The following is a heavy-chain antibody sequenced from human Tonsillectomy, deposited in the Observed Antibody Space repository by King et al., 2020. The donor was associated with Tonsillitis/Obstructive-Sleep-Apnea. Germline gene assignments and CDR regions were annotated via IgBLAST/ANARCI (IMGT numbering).Heavy chain of an antibody. CDR2: INPNNGGT. V-gene: IGHV1-2*02. Sequence: VQLVESGAEVKKPGASVKVSCKASGYTFTDYYMHWVRQAPGQGLEWMGWINPNNGGTNYAQKFQGRVTMTRDTSISTAYMELSRLTSDDTAVYFCARDGGMTTAPGGAYYYYMDVWGKGTTVTVSS. CDR3: ARDGGMTTAPGGAYYYYMDV. CDR1: GYTFTDYY. J-gene: IGHJ6*03. D-gene: IGHD4-11*01.